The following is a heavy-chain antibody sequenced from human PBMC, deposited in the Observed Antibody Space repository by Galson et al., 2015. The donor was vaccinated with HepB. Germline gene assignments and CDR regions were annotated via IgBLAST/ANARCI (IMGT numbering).Heavy chain of an antibody. V-gene: IGHV3-23*01. D-gene: IGHD3-22*01. J-gene: IGHJ5*01. Sequence: SLRLSCAASGFTFSNYAMTWVRQAPGKGLEWVSIITDSGGDTYYADSEKGRFTISRDNSHNTLYLQMSSLRAEDTALYYCAKMSTGFFVSSGYYTDSWGQGALVAVSS. CDR3: AKMSTGFFVSSGYYTDS. CDR2: ITDSGGDT. CDR1: GFTFSNYA.